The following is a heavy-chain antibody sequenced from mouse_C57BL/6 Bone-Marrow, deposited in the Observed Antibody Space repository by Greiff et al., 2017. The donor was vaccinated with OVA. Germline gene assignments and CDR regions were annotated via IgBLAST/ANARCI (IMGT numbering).Heavy chain of an antibody. CDR1: GYSFTDYN. J-gene: IGHJ1*03. Sequence: EVQLQQSGPELVKPGASVKISCKASGYSFTDYNMNWVKQSNGTSLEWIGVINPNYGTTSYNQKFTGKATLTVDPSSSTAYMPLISRTSEYSAVDYCARNRRYYDYDGGYCDVWGTGTTVTVSA. CDR3: ARNRRYYDYDGGYCDV. V-gene: IGHV1-39*01. CDR2: INPNYGTT. D-gene: IGHD2-4*01.